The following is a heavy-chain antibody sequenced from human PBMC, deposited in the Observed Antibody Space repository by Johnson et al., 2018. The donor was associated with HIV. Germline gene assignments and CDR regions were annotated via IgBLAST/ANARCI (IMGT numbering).Heavy chain of an antibody. J-gene: IGHJ3*02. Sequence: QVQLVESGGGVVQPGRSLRLSCAASGFSFSRYGMHWVRQAPGKGLEWVAVISYDGSNKYYADSVKGRFIISRDNSKNTLYLQMNILRPEDTAVYYCARVRVKIVSSSSCWGGAFDIWGQGTMVTVSS. CDR3: ARVRVKIVSSSSCWGGAFDI. V-gene: IGHV3-30*19. CDR1: GFSFSRYG. CDR2: ISYDGSNK. D-gene: IGHD5/OR15-5a*01.